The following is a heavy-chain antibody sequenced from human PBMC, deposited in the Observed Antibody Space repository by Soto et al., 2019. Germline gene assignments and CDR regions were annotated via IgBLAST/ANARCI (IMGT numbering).Heavy chain of an antibody. Sequence: QVQLVQSGAEVKKPGSSVRVSCKASGGTLNRNTISWVRQAPGQGLEWMGRIIPMFGIQKYAQKFQGRVTITADRSTNTACMELSSLRSEDTAVYYCARGTPAPTYDFDFWGQGSLVTVSS. V-gene: IGHV1-69*02. CDR1: GGTLNRNT. CDR3: ARGTPAPTYDFDF. J-gene: IGHJ4*02. CDR2: IIPMFGIQ. D-gene: IGHD2-15*01.